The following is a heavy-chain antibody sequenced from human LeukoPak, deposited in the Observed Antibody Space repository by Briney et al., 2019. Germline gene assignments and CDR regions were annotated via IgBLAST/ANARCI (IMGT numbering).Heavy chain of an antibody. CDR1: GFTFDDYA. V-gene: IGHV3-21*01. Sequence: PGRSLRLSCAASGFTFDDYAMHWVRQAPGKGLEWVSTIISSRSYMYYADSVKGGFTVSRDNADNTLYLQMNSLRAKDTAVYYCARDRSGSGDRLLDYWGQGTLVTVSS. J-gene: IGHJ4*01. D-gene: IGHD2-21*01. CDR3: ARDRSGSGDRLLDY. CDR2: IISSRSYM.